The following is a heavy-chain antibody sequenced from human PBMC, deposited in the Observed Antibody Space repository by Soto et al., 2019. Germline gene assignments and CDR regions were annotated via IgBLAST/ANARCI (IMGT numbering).Heavy chain of an antibody. D-gene: IGHD6-13*01. CDR3: ARPSSPVSQYDYYGMDV. V-gene: IGHV1-69*06. J-gene: IGHJ6*02. Sequence: QVQLVQSGAEVKKPGSSVKVSCKASGGTFSSYAITWVRQAPGQGLEWMGGIIPIFGTANYAQKFQGRVTITADKSTSTAYMELSSLRGEDTAVYYCARPSSPVSQYDYYGMDVWGQGTTVTVSS. CDR2: IIPIFGTA. CDR1: GGTFSSYA.